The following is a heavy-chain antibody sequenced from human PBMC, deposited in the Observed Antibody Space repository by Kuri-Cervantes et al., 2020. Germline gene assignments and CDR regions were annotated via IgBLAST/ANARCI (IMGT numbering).Heavy chain of an antibody. V-gene: IGHV3-11*01. Sequence: GGSLRLSCAASGFMFSYFRMNWIRQAPGKGLEWISSISDSGQTIHYTDSVKGRFTVSRDNVMNLLYLQMNSLRAEDTAFYYCATDPCPGGNCYGTSDFWGRGTLVTVSS. CDR2: ISDSGQTI. J-gene: IGHJ4*02. D-gene: IGHD2-15*01. CDR1: GFMFSYFR. CDR3: ATDPCPGGNCYGTSDF.